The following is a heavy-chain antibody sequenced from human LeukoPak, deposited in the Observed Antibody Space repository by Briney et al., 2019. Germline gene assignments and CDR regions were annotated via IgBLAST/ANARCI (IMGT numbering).Heavy chain of an antibody. CDR3: ARDSGYYYDSSGYFDY. CDR1: GFTFSSYA. V-gene: IGHV3-30*04. D-gene: IGHD3-22*01. J-gene: IGHJ4*02. Sequence: PGRSLRLSCAASGFTFSSYAMHWVRQAPGKGLEWVAVISYDGSNKYYADSVKGRFTISRDNSKNTLYLQMNSLRAEDTAVYYCARDSGYYYDSSGYFDYWGQGTLVTVSS. CDR2: ISYDGSNK.